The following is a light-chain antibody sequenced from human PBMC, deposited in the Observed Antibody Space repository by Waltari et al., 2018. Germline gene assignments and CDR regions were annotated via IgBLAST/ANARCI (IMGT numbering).Light chain of an antibody. V-gene: IGLV2-14*03. Sequence: QSALTQPASVSGSPGQSITISCPGTSSDVGTYNYVFWYQQNPGKAPKLMIYDVSNRPSGVSDRFSGSKSVNTASLTISGLQAEDEADYYCNSYSSSSSLVLFGGGTKLTVV. CDR1: SSDVGTYNY. J-gene: IGLJ2*01. CDR3: NSYSSSSSLVL. CDR2: DVS.